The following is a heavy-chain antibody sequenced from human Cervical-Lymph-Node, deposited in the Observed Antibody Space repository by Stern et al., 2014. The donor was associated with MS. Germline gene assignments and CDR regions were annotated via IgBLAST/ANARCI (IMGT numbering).Heavy chain of an antibody. CDR1: GFTFSAFG. J-gene: IGHJ5*02. CDR2: IWYDGTSQ. CDR3: ARQYVNGQNCFDP. D-gene: IGHD2-8*01. Sequence: QVQLVQSGGGVVQPGRSLRLSCTGSGFTFSAFGIHWVRQAPAKGLEWVAGIWYDGTSQYYRDAVKGRFTISRDNSKNTVYLQMNSLRVEDTAIFYCARQYVNGQNCFDPWGQGTLVTVSS. V-gene: IGHV3-33*01.